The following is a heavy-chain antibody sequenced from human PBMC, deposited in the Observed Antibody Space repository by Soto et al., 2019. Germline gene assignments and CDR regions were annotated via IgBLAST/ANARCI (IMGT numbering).Heavy chain of an antibody. V-gene: IGHV4-30-4*01. D-gene: IGHD3-10*01. CDR2: IYYSGSA. CDR3: ARTISMHPHSFDF. J-gene: IGHJ3*01. CDR1: GGSISSGDHY. Sequence: PSETLSLTCTVSGGSISSGDHYWSWIRQPPGKGLEWIGYIYYSGSAYYNPSLKSRVTISVDRSKNQFSLKLSSVPAADTAVYYCARTISMHPHSFDFWGPGTTVTVSS.